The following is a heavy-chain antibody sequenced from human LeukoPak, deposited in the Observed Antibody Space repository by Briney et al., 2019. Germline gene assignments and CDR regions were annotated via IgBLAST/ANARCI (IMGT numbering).Heavy chain of an antibody. CDR2: IKSKTDGGTT. CDR1: GFTFSNAW. D-gene: IGHD3-10*01. J-gene: IGHJ4*02. V-gene: IGHV3-15*01. Sequence: GGSLRLSCAASGFTFSNAWMSWVRQAPGKGLEWVGRIKSKTDGGTTDYAAPVKGRFTISRDDSRNTLYLQMNSLKTEVTAVYYCTTDVEVTMVRGVRGFDYWGQGTLVTVSS. CDR3: TTDVEVTMVRGVRGFDY.